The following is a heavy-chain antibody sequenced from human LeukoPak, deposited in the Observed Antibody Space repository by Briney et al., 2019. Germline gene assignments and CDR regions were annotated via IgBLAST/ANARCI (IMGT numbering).Heavy chain of an antibody. CDR2: ISSSSKYI. Sequence: GGSLRLSCAASEFTFSSYNMNWVRQAPGKGLEWVSSISSSSKYIYYADSVKGRFTISRDNARNSLYLQMNSLRAEDTAVYYCAREPFWSGYYSNLHFDYWGQGTLVTVSS. CDR3: AREPFWSGYYSNLHFDY. V-gene: IGHV3-21*01. J-gene: IGHJ4*02. D-gene: IGHD3-3*01. CDR1: EFTFSSYN.